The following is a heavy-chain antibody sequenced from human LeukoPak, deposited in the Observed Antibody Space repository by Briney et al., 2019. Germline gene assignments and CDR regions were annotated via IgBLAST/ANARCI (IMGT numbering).Heavy chain of an antibody. CDR2: ISSSRSYI. V-gene: IGHV3-21*04. D-gene: IGHD2-8*01. J-gene: IGHJ4*02. Sequence: GGSLRLSCAASGFTFSTYSMNWGRQAPRKGLEWVSSISSSRSYIYYADSVKGRFTISRDNSKNTVYLQMNSLSAQAPAGISFVKDRSCINDVCHGDFDYWGQGTLFTVSS. CDR1: GFTFSTYS. CDR3: VKDRSCINDVCHGDFDY.